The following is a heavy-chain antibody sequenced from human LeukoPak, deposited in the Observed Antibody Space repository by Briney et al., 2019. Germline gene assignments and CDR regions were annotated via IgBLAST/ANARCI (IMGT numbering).Heavy chain of an antibody. V-gene: IGHV3-21*01. CDR2: ISSSSSYI. CDR1: GFTFSSYS. CDR3: ARGYDSSGSLSGADAFDI. Sequence: PGGSLRLSCAASGFTFSSYSMNWVRQAPGKGLEWVSSISSSSSYIYYADSVKGRFTISRDNSKNSLYLQMNSLRAEDTAVYYCARGYDSSGSLSGADAFDIWGQGTMVTVSS. J-gene: IGHJ3*02. D-gene: IGHD3-22*01.